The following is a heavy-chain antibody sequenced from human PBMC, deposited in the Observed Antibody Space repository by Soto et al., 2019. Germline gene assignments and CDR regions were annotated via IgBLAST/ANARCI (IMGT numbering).Heavy chain of an antibody. CDR2: IYYSGST. Sequence: SETLSLTCTVSGGSISSSSYYWGWIRQPPGKGLEWIGSIYYSGSTYYNPSLKSRVTISVDTSKNQFSLKLSSVTAADTAVYYCARHANDVSDAFDIWGQGTMVTVSS. J-gene: IGHJ3*02. D-gene: IGHD1-1*01. CDR1: GGSISSSSYY. CDR3: ARHANDVSDAFDI. V-gene: IGHV4-39*01.